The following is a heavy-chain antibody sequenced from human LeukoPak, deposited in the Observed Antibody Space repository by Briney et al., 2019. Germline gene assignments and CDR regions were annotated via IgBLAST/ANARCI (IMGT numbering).Heavy chain of an antibody. D-gene: IGHD3-16*01. CDR2: INPNSGGT. CDR1: GYTFTGYY. V-gene: IGHV1-2*06. CDR3: AREVYDYVWGSYLDYFDY. Sequence: ASVKVSCKASGYTFTGYYMHWVRQAPGQGLEWMGRINPNSGGTNYAQKFQGRVTMTRDTSISTAYMELSRLRSDDTAVYYCAREVYDYVWGSYLDYFDYWGQGTLVTVSS. J-gene: IGHJ4*02.